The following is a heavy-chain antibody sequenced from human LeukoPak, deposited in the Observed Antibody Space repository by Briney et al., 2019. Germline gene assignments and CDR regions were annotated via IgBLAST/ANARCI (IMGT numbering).Heavy chain of an antibody. CDR2: IKQDESEK. D-gene: IGHD3-10*01. Sequence: PGGSLRLSCAASGFTFSSYAMSWVRQAPGKGLEWVANIKQDESEKFYGDSVKGRFTISRDNVRKSVYLQMNSLRAEDTAVYYCARETDHYGPGTYFIDNWGQGTLVTVSS. CDR3: ARETDHYGPGTYFIDN. J-gene: IGHJ4*02. V-gene: IGHV3-7*01. CDR1: GFTFSSYA.